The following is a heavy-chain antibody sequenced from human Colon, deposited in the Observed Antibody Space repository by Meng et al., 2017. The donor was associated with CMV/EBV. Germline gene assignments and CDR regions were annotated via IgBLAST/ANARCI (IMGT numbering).Heavy chain of an antibody. J-gene: IGHJ4*02. D-gene: IGHD2-15*01. CDR2: IYYRGST. Sequence: GSLRLSCTVSGGSMSSSSYYWGWIRQPPGKGLEWIGSIYYRGSTYYNPSLKSRVTISVDTSKNQFSLKLRSVTAADTAVYYCARDDEFCSGGSCYYFDYWGQGTLVTVSS. CDR3: ARDDEFCSGGSCYYFDY. CDR1: GGSMSSSSYY. V-gene: IGHV4-39*07.